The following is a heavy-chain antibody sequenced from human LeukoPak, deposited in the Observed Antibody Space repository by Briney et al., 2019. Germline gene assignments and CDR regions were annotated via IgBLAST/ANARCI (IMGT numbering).Heavy chain of an antibody. CDR1: GGSISSYY. J-gene: IGHJ3*02. Sequence: PETLSLTCTVSGGSISSYYWSWIRQPPGKGLEWIGYIYYSGSTNYNPSLKSRVTISVDTSKNQFSLKLSSVTAADTAVYYCARVVWGSGSYHHDAFDIWGQGTMVTVSS. CDR2: IYYSGST. V-gene: IGHV4-59*01. CDR3: ARVVWGSGSYHHDAFDI. D-gene: IGHD3-10*01.